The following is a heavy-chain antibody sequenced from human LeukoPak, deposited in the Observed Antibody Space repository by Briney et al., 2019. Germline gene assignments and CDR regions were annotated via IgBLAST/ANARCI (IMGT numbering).Heavy chain of an antibody. Sequence: PGGSLRLSCAASGFTFSSYSMNWVRQAPGKGLEWVSYISSSSSTIYYADSVKGRFTIPRDNAKNSLYLQMHSLRAEDTSVYYCARDSVAGSQDAFDFWGQGTMVTVSS. V-gene: IGHV3-48*04. CDR1: GFTFSSYS. J-gene: IGHJ3*01. D-gene: IGHD6-19*01. CDR2: ISSSSSTI. CDR3: ARDSVAGSQDAFDF.